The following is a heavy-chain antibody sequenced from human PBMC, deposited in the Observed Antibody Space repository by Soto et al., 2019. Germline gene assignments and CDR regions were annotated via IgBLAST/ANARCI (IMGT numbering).Heavy chain of an antibody. CDR2: INHSGST. CDR3: ASAIGYCSSTSCSAFDY. V-gene: IGHV4-34*01. CDR1: GGSFSGYY. D-gene: IGHD2-2*01. J-gene: IGHJ4*02. Sequence: PSETLSLTCAVYGGSFSGYYWSWIRQPPGKGLEWIGEINHSGSTNYNPSLKSRVTISVDTSKSQFSLKLSSVTAADTAVYYCASAIGYCSSTSCSAFDYWGQGTLVTISS.